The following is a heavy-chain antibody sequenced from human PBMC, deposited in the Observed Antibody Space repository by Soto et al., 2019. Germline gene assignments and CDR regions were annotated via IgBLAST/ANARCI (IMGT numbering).Heavy chain of an antibody. CDR1: GYTFTSYG. CDR3: ARGDHYYDSSGYYTPWFDY. Sequence: ASVKVSCKASGYTFTSYGISWVRQAPGQGLEWMGWISAYNGNTNYARKLQGRLTMTTDTSTSTAYMELRSLRSDDTAVYYCARGDHYYDSSGYYTPWFDYWGQGTLVTVSS. D-gene: IGHD3-22*01. V-gene: IGHV1-18*04. J-gene: IGHJ4*02. CDR2: ISAYNGNT.